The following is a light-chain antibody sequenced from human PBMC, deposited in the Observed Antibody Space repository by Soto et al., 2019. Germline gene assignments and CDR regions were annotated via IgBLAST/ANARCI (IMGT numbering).Light chain of an antibody. CDR3: QEYGTSSKYT. Sequence: ENVLRQSPGTLSLSPGQRATLSCRASQRVNNNYLAWYQQKPGQAPRVLIFDASNRAAGIPDRFSGSGSGTDFILTISRLEPEDSAVYYCQEYGTSSKYTFGQGTKLEIK. J-gene: IGKJ2*01. CDR1: QRVNNNY. CDR2: DAS. V-gene: IGKV3-20*01.